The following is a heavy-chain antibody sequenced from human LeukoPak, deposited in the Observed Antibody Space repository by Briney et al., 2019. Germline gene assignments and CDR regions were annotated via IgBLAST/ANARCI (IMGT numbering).Heavy chain of an antibody. Sequence: ASVKVSCKASGGTFSSYAISWVRQAPGQGLEWMGWISAYNGNTNYAQKLQGRVTMTTDTSTSTAYMELRSLRSDDTAVYYCARDDSRRFGESNTPPFDPWGQGTLVTVSS. CDR1: GGTFSSYA. D-gene: IGHD3-10*01. J-gene: IGHJ5*02. CDR2: ISAYNGNT. V-gene: IGHV1-18*01. CDR3: ARDDSRRFGESNTPPFDP.